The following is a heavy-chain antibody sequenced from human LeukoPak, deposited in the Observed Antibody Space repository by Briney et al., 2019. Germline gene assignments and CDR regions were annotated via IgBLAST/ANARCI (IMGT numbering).Heavy chain of an antibody. D-gene: IGHD5-24*01. CDR1: GGSFSGYY. Sequence: SETLSLTCAVYGGSFSGYYWSWVRQPPGKGLEWIGEINHSGSTNYNPSLKSRVTISVDTSKNQFSLKLSSVTAADTAVYYCARGNGYNGYWGQGTLVTVSS. V-gene: IGHV4-34*01. J-gene: IGHJ4*02. CDR3: ARGNGYNGY. CDR2: INHSGST.